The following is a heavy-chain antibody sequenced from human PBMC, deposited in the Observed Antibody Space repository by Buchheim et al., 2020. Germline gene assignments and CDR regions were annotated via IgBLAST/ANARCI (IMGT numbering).Heavy chain of an antibody. CDR2: INHSGST. CDR1: GGSFSGYY. Sequence: QVQLQQWGAGLLKPSETLSLTCAVYGGSFSGYYWSWIRQPPGKGLEWIGEINHSGSTNYNPSLQSRVTISVDTSKNQFSLKLSSVTAADTAVYYCARARVVPAAENGMDVWGQGTT. J-gene: IGHJ6*02. CDR3: ARARVVPAAENGMDV. V-gene: IGHV4-34*01. D-gene: IGHD2-2*01.